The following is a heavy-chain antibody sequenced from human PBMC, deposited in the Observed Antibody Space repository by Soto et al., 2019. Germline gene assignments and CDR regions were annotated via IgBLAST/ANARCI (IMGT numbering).Heavy chain of an antibody. CDR3: ARLVATNYFDY. CDR1: GFTFTSSA. J-gene: IGHJ4*02. D-gene: IGHD5-12*01. V-gene: IGHV1-58*02. Sequence: SVKVSCKASGFTFTSSAMQWVRQARGQRLEWIGWIVVGSGNTNYAQKFQGWVTMTRDTSISTAYMELSRLRSDDTAVYYCARLVATNYFDYWGQGTLVTVSS. CDR2: IVVGSGNT.